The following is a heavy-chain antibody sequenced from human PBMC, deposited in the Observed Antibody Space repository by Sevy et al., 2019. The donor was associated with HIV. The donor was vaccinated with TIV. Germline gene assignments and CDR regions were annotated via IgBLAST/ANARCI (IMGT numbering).Heavy chain of an antibody. D-gene: IGHD3-10*01. J-gene: IGHJ5*01. CDR2: ISYDGSRT. CDR1: GFTFSDYT. CDR3: TRVRGLLGWFDS. Sequence: GGSLRLSCAASGFTFSDYTIHWVRQAPGKGLEWVSVISYDGSRTSYADSVKGRFTISRENSKNTLFLQMNSLRAEDTAVYYCTRVRGLLGWFDSWGQGTLVTVSS. V-gene: IGHV3-30*04.